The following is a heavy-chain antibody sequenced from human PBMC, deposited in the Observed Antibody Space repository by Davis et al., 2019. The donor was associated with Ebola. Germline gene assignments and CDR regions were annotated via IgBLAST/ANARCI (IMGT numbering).Heavy chain of an antibody. Sequence: GGSLRLSCAASGFTFSSYAMSWVRQAPGKGLEWVSAISGSGGSTYYADSVKGRFTISRDNSKNTLYLQMNSLRAEDTAVYYCASLIEVDTAMVAFDYWGQGALVTVSS. CDR1: GFTFSSYA. CDR3: ASLIEVDTAMVAFDY. D-gene: IGHD5-18*01. J-gene: IGHJ4*02. V-gene: IGHV3-23*01. CDR2: ISGSGGST.